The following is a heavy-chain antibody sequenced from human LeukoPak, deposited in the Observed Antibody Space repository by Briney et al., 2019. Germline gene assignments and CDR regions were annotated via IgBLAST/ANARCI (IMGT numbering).Heavy chain of an antibody. J-gene: IGHJ4*02. V-gene: IGHV4-59*01. CDR2: IYYSGHS. D-gene: IGHD5-24*01. CDR3: ARTEMASSPRGYFDF. Sequence: PSETLSLTCTVSGDSFTNYYWSWIRQPPGKGLEGVGFIYYSGHSDYNPSLRSRVTLSTDTSKRQFSLTLRSVTAADTAVYYCARTEMASSPRGYFDFWGQGTLVTVST. CDR1: GDSFTNYY.